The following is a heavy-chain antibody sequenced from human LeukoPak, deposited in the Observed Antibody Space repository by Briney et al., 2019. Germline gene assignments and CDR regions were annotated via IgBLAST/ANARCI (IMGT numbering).Heavy chain of an antibody. CDR2: ISTSGST. J-gene: IGHJ4*02. D-gene: IGHD4-23*01. Sequence: PSETLPLTCTVCGGSISSYYWSWIRQPPGKGKEWIGYISTSGSTNSNPSLKSRVTISVDPSKNHFSLTLSSVTAADTAVYYCARLHGGKGQYYFDYWGQGTLVTVPS. V-gene: IGHV4-4*09. CDR1: GGSISSYY. CDR3: ARLHGGKGQYYFDY.